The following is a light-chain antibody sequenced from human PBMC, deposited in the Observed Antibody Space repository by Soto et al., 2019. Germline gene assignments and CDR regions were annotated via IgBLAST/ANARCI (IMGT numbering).Light chain of an antibody. J-gene: IGKJ1*01. CDR3: QQYGSPLWT. CDR2: GES. Sequence: EIVLTQSPGTLSLSPGDRATLSCRASQSVTGTYLAWYQQKPGQAPRLLIYGESIRATGIPDRFSGSGSGTDFTLTISRLELEDFAVYYCQQYGSPLWTFGQGTKVEI. CDR1: QSVTGTY. V-gene: IGKV3-20*01.